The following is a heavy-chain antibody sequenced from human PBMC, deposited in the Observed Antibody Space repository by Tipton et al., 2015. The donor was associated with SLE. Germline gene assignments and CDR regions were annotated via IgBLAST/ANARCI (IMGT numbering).Heavy chain of an antibody. Sequence: TLSLTCTVSGGSITHTSYYWGWIRQPPGKGLEWIGSIYYNGDTYHNPSLKSRVTISVETAKNQLSLKLTSVAAADTAVYYCARHFKVGWPQSDLVLGWFDPWGQGTLVTVSS. CDR2: IYYNGDT. V-gene: IGHV4-39*07. CDR1: GGSITHTSYY. J-gene: IGHJ5*02. D-gene: IGHD2-15*01. CDR3: ARHFKVGWPQSDLVLGWFDP.